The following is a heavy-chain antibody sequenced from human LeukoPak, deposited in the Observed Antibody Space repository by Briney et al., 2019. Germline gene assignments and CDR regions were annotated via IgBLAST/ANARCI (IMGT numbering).Heavy chain of an antibody. CDR2: IRYDGGNK. J-gene: IGHJ4*02. CDR1: GFTFDDYG. CDR3: ARDWNSSAPLGY. V-gene: IGHV3-30*02. Sequence: GGSLRLSCAASGFTFDDYGMHWVRQAPGKGLEWVAFIRYDGGNKYYADSVKGRFTISRDNSKNTLYLQMNSLRAEDTAVYYCARDWNSSAPLGYWGQGTLVTVSS. D-gene: IGHD3-22*01.